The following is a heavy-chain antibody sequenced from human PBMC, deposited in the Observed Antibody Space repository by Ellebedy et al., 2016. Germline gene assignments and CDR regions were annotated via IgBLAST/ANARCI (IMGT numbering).Heavy chain of an antibody. CDR1: GGSFSGYF. V-gene: IGHV4-34*01. CDR3: ASSSGWYGGARWFDP. CDR2: VNHSGST. D-gene: IGHD6-19*01. J-gene: IGHJ5*02. Sequence: SETLSLTCAVYGGSFSGYFWSWIRQSPGKGLDWIGDVNHSGSTNYNPSLKSRVTISVETSKNHFSLELSPVTAADTAVYYCASSSGWYGGARWFDPWGQGTLVTVSS.